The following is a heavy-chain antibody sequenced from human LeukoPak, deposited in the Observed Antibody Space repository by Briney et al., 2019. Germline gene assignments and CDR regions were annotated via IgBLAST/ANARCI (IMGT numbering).Heavy chain of an antibody. CDR1: GYTFTSYY. V-gene: IGHV1-46*01. J-gene: IGHJ4*02. D-gene: IGHD5-12*01. Sequence: ASVKVSCKASGYTFTSYYMHWVRQARGQGLEWMGIINPSGGSTSYAQKFQGRVTMTRDMSTSTVYMELSSLRSEDTAVYYCARDRKRGLFDYWGQGTLVTVSS. CDR3: ARDRKRGLFDY. CDR2: INPSGGST.